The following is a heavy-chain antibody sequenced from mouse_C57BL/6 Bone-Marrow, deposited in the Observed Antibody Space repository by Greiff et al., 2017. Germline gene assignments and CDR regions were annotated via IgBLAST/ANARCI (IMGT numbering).Heavy chain of an antibody. CDR3: TRDARTTARRRFAY. V-gene: IGHV5-9-1*02. CDR1: GFTFRSYA. J-gene: IGHJ3*01. CDR2: ISSGGDSI. D-gene: IGHD1-2*01. Sequence: DVQLVESGEGLVKPGGSLKLSCAASGFTFRSYAMSWVRQTPEKRLEWVAYISSGGDSIYYADTVKGRFTISRDNARNTLYLQMSSLKSEDTAMYYCTRDARTTARRRFAYWGQGTLVTVSA.